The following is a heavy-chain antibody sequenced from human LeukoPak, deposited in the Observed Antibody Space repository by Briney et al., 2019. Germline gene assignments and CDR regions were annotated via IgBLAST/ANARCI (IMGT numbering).Heavy chain of an antibody. CDR3: ASWGEGALDN. CDR2: IKQDGSEK. J-gene: IGHJ4*02. D-gene: IGHD1-26*01. Sequence: GGSLRLSCAASGFTFSSYWMSWVRQAPGKGLEWVANIKQDGSEKYYVDSVKGRFTISRDNAKNSLYLQMNSLRVEDTGVYYCASWGEGALDNWGQGTLVTVSS. V-gene: IGHV3-7*01. CDR1: GFTFSSYW.